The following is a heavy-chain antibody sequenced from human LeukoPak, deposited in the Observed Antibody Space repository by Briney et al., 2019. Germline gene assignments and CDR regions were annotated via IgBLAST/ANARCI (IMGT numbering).Heavy chain of an antibody. Sequence: GGSLRLSCAASGFTFSSYSINWVRQAPGKGLEWVSSISSSSSYIYYADSVKGRFTISRDNAKNSLYLQMNSLGAEDTAVYYCARDCGYSSSPEDDYWGQGTLVTVSS. CDR1: GFTFSSYS. V-gene: IGHV3-21*01. CDR2: ISSSSSYI. CDR3: ARDCGYSSSPEDDY. D-gene: IGHD6-6*01. J-gene: IGHJ4*02.